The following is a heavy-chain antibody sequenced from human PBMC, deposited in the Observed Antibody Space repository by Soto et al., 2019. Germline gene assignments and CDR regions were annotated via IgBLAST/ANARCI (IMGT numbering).Heavy chain of an antibody. V-gene: IGHV3-23*01. CDR1: GFTFSAFA. Sequence: GGSLRLSCAASGFTFSAFAMSWVRQAPGKGLEWVSVISAGGGSTYYADSVKGRFTISRDNSKNTLYLQMNSLRAEDTAVYYCARDQTVPAAMRHYYYYYGMDVWGQGTTVTVSS. D-gene: IGHD2-2*01. CDR2: ISAGGGST. J-gene: IGHJ6*02. CDR3: ARDQTVPAAMRHYYYYYGMDV.